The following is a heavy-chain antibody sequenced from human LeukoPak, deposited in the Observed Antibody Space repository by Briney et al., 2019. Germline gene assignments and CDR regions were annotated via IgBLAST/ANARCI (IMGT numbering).Heavy chain of an antibody. CDR3: ARGVSGRYFDY. CDR1: EFTFSNHW. Sequence: PGGSLRLSCAASEFTFSNHWMHWVRQAPGKGLEWVSVIYSGGSTNYADSVKGRFTISRDNSKNTLYLQMNSLRAEDTAVYYCARGVSGRYFDYWGQGTLVTVSS. V-gene: IGHV3-53*01. D-gene: IGHD1-26*01. CDR2: IYSGGST. J-gene: IGHJ4*02.